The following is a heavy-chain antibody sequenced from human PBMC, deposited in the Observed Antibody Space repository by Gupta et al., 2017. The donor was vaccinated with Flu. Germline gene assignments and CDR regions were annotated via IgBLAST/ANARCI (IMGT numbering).Heavy chain of an antibody. CDR2: IYPNTGGT. D-gene: IGHD1-26*01. Sequence: HWVRPAPGQGLEWMGWIYPNTGGTNYAQKFQGRVTMTRDTSITTVYMELSRLRSDDTAVYYCASISGSYRNDYWGQGTLVTVSS. CDR3: ASISGSYRNDY. V-gene: IGHV1-2*02. J-gene: IGHJ4*02.